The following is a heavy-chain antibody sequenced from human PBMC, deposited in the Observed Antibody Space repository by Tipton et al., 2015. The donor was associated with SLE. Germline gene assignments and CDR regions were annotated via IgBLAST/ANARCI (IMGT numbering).Heavy chain of an antibody. CDR1: GGSISSYY. CDR2: IYYTGST. Sequence: TLSLTCTVSGGSISSYYWSWIRQTPGKGLEWIGYIYYTGSTKFNPSLKSRVSISLDTSKNQFSLKLSSVTAADTAVYYCARLLGPQEGVQGVINEVDYWGQRILVTVSS. J-gene: IGHJ4*02. CDR3: ARLLGPQEGVQGVINEVDY. D-gene: IGHD3-10*01. V-gene: IGHV4-59*08.